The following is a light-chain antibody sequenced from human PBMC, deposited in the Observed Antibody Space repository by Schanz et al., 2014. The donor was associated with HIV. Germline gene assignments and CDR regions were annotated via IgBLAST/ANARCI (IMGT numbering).Light chain of an antibody. CDR3: GADHGRGSNFV. J-gene: IGLJ2*01. Sequence: QLVLTQPPSTSASLGASVTITCTLTSDYSNYKVDWYQQRPGKGPRFVMRVGPGGIVRSKGDGVPDRFSVLASGLVRFLIIYNIQEEDEGDYYCGADHGRGSNFVFGGGTKLTVL. V-gene: IGLV9-49*01. CDR2: VGPGGIVR. CDR1: SDYSNYK.